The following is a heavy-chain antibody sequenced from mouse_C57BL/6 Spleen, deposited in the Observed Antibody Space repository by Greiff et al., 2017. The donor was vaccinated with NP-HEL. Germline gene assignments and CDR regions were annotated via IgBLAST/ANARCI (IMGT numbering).Heavy chain of an antibody. CDR2: ISNGGGST. D-gene: IGHD1-1*01. Sequence: EVQVVESGGGLVQPGGSLKLSCAASGFTFSDYYMYWVRQTPEKRLEWVAYISNGGGSTYYPDTVKGRFTISRDNAKNTLYLQMSRLKSEDTAMYYCARREDGSSSYWYFDVWGTGTTVTVSS. J-gene: IGHJ1*03. V-gene: IGHV5-12*01. CDR1: GFTFSDYY. CDR3: ARREDGSSSYWYFDV.